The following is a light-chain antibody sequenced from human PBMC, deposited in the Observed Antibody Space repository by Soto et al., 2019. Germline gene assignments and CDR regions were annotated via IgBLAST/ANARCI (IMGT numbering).Light chain of an antibody. CDR3: AAWDDSLSVL. CDR2: RNN. J-gene: IGLJ2*01. Sequence: QSVLTQPPSASGTPGQRVTISCSGSSSNIGSNYVYWYQQLPGTAPKLIIYRNNQRPSGVPDRFSGSKSGTSASLAISGLRSEDEADYYCAAWDDSLSVLFGGGTKVTVL. CDR1: SSNIGSNY. V-gene: IGLV1-47*01.